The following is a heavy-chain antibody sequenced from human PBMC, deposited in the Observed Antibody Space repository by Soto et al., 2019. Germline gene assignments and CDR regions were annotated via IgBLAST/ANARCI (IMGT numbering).Heavy chain of an antibody. Sequence: PSETLFLTCTVSGGSISSGGYYWSWIRRHPGKGLEWIGYIYYSGSTYYNPSLKSRVTISVDTSKNQFSLKLSSVTAADTAVYYCARDRGYSYGNPYYYYYGMDVWGQGTTVTVSS. CDR2: IYYSGST. CDR1: GGSISSGGYY. CDR3: ARDRGYSYGNPYYYYYGMDV. D-gene: IGHD5-18*01. V-gene: IGHV4-31*03. J-gene: IGHJ6*02.